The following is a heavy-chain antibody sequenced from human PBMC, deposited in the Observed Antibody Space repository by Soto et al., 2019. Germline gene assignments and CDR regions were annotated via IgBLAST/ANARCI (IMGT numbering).Heavy chain of an antibody. CDR3: TTYAGAKVFDC. Sequence: VQLVESGGGLVKPGGSLRLSCAASGFTFTNAWMTWVRQAPGKGLEWVGRIKSKTDGGTIDYSAPVKGRFTISRDDSKNTLYLQMNSLKTEDTDLYYCTTYAGAKVFDCWGQGTLVTVSS. J-gene: IGHJ4*02. CDR1: GFTFTNAW. CDR2: IKSKTDGGTI. V-gene: IGHV3-15*01. D-gene: IGHD1-26*01.